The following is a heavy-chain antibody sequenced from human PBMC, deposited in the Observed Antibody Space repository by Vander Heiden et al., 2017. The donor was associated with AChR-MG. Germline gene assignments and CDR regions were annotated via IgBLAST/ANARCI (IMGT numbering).Heavy chain of an antibody. V-gene: IGHV3-64D*06. CDR1: GFTFSSYA. D-gene: IGHD3-10*01. CDR3: VKDDQKNYYYGSGSYSGY. J-gene: IGHJ4*02. Sequence: EVQLVASGGGLVQPGGSLRLSCSASGFTFSSYAMHWVRQAPGKGLEYVSAISSNGGSTYYADSVKGRFTISRDNSKNTLYLQMSSLRAEDTAVYYCVKDDQKNYYYGSGSYSGYWGQGTLVTVSS. CDR2: ISSNGGST.